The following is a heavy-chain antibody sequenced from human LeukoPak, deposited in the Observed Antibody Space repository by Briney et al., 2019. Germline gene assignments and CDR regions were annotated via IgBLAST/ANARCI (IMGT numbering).Heavy chain of an antibody. J-gene: IGHJ5*02. CDR2: MNPNSGNT. V-gene: IGHV1-8*01. Sequence: ASVKVSCKASGYTFTSYDINWVRQATGQGLEWMGWMNPNSGNTGNAQKFQGRVTMTRNTSISTAYMELSSLRSEDTAVYYCARAGFRAARHSHRYNWFDPWGQGTLVTVSS. D-gene: IGHD6-6*01. CDR3: ARAGFRAARHSHRYNWFDP. CDR1: GYTFTSYD.